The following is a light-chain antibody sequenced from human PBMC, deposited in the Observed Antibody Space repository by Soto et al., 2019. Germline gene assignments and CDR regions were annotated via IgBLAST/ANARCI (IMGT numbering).Light chain of an antibody. Sequence: QSVLTQPASVSGSPGQSITISCTGTSSDVGGYNYVSWYQQYPGKAPKLMIYEVSNRPSGVPNRFSGSKSGNTASLTISGLQAEDEADYYCSSYTSSITYVFGTGTKLTVL. CDR1: SSDVGGYNY. J-gene: IGLJ1*01. V-gene: IGLV2-14*01. CDR2: EVS. CDR3: SSYTSSITYV.